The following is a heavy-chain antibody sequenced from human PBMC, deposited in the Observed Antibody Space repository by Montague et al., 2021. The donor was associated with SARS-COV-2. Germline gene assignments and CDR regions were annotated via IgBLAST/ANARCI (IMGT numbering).Heavy chain of an antibody. CDR2: ISRDSDKI. CDR3: AKDVLSVPAAGGVFDS. CDR1: GFSFGDYA. D-gene: IGHD6-13*01. Sequence: SLRLSCAASGFSFGDYAMHWVRLAPGQGLEWVSGISRDSDKIGYXXSVKGRFIVSRDNAKNSLYLQMNSVRIDDTALYFCAKDVLSVPAAGGVFDSWGQGTLVAVSS. J-gene: IGHJ4*02. V-gene: IGHV3-9*01.